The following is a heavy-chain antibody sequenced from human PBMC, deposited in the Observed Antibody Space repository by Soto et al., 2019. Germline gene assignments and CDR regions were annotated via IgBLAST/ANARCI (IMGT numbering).Heavy chain of an antibody. J-gene: IGHJ5*02. CDR2: IYPGDSDT. Sequence: PGESLKISCKGSGYSFTIYWIGWVRQMPGKGLEWMGIIYPGDSDTRYSPSFQGQVTISADKSISTAYLQRSSLKASDTAMYYCARRRYDFWSGYPNWFDPWGQGTLVTVSS. D-gene: IGHD3-3*01. CDR1: GYSFTIYW. CDR3: ARRRYDFWSGYPNWFDP. V-gene: IGHV5-51*01.